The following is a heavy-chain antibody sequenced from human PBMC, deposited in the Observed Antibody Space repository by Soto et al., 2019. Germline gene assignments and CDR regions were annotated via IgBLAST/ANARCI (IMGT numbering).Heavy chain of an antibody. CDR3: ARSAFGVTQGIGRAFDV. CDR1: GYTFTAFY. V-gene: IGHV1-2*04. Sequence: QVQLVQSGAEVKKPGTSVKVSCKTSGYTFTAFYIHWVRQAPGQGLEWLGWINPKAGDSKSPQRLQGSVTLTRETSPNTAYLELTGLTSADAAVYFCARSAFGVTQGIGRAFDVWGPGTIVDVS. CDR2: INPKAGDS. D-gene: IGHD3-3*01. J-gene: IGHJ3*01.